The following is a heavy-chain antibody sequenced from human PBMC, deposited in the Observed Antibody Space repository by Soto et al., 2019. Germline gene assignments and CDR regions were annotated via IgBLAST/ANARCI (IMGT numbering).Heavy chain of an antibody. CDR1: GGTFSSYA. J-gene: IGHJ5*02. CDR3: ARASGSSYWFDP. D-gene: IGHD1-26*01. Sequence: SVKVSCKASGGTFSSYAISWVRQAPGQGLEWMGGIIPIFGTANYAQEFQGRVTITADESTSTAYMELRSLRSDDTAVYYCARASGSSYWFDPWGQGTLVTVS. CDR2: IIPIFGTA. V-gene: IGHV1-69*13.